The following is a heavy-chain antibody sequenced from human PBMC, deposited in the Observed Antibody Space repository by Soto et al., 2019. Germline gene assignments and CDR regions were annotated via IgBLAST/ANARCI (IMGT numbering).Heavy chain of an antibody. CDR2: MNPNSGNT. CDR3: ARGNELRYFDWLLANTYYYYMDV. Sequence: ASVKVSCKASGYTFTSYDINWVRQATGQGPEWMGWMNPNSGNTGYAQKFQGRVTMTRNTSISTAYMELSSLRSEDTAVYYCARGNELRYFDWLLANTYYYYMDVWGKGTTVTVSS. V-gene: IGHV1-8*01. J-gene: IGHJ6*03. CDR1: GYTFTSYD. D-gene: IGHD3-9*01.